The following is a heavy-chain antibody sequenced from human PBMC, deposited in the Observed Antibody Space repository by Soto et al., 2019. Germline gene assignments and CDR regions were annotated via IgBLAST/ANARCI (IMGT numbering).Heavy chain of an antibody. D-gene: IGHD5-18*01. CDR1: GFTFSRYW. V-gene: IGHV3-7*01. J-gene: IGHJ3*02. CDR3: ARGDTPMITGMDSFDI. CDR2: IKQDGTEK. Sequence: GSLELACAASGFTFSRYWMNWVRQAPGKGLEWVANIKQDGTEKNYVDSVKGRFTISRDNARNSLYLQMDSLRAEDTAVYFCARGDTPMITGMDSFDIWGQGTMVTV.